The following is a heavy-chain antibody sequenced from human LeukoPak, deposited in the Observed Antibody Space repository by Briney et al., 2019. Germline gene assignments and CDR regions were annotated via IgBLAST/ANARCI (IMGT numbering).Heavy chain of an antibody. J-gene: IGHJ4*02. CDR3: ARAYYDYVWGSLLGAEYYFDY. CDR1: GYTFTSYG. D-gene: IGHD3-16*01. CDR2: ISAYNGNT. V-gene: IGHV1-18*01. Sequence: ASVKVSCKASGYTFTSYGISWVRQAPGQGLEWMGWISAYNGNTNYAQKLQGRVTMTTDTSTSTAYMELRSLRSDDTAVYYCARAYYDYVWGSLLGAEYYFDYWGQGTLVTVSS.